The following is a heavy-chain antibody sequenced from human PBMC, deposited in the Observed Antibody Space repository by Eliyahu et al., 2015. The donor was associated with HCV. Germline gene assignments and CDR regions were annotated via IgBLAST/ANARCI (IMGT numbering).Heavy chain of an antibody. CDR2: ITQDGNTK. CDR1: GFXFGSYG. Sequence: QVQLVXSGGGVVQPGXSLXLSCAASGFXFGSYGMHWVRQAPGKGLEWVAVITQDGNTKIYADSVKGRFTISRDNSKNTLYLQMNSLRAEDTAVYYCVKDMHTSLEHCFDCWGQGDLVTVSS. V-gene: IGHV3-30*18. J-gene: IGHJ4*02. D-gene: IGHD6-6*01. CDR3: VKDMHTSLEHCFDC.